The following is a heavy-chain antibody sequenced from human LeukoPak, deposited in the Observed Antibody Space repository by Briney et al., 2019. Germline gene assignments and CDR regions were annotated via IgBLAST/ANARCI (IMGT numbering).Heavy chain of an antibody. V-gene: IGHV4-34*01. CDR3: ARFPCSGDSCYSGIRAFDI. CDR2: INHGGST. Sequence: RSETLSLTCAVYGGSFSTYYWNWIRPSPGKGLEWVGEINHGGSTNSNPSLKSRVTISVDTSKNQFSLRLSSVTAADTALYYCARFPCSGDSCYSGIRAFDIWGQGTMVTVSS. J-gene: IGHJ3*02. D-gene: IGHD2-15*01. CDR1: GGSFSTYY.